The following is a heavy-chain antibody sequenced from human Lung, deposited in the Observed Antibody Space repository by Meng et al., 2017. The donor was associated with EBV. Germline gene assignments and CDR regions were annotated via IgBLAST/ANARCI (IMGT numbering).Heavy chain of an antibody. CDR3: ATTTVRGVNWIDP. D-gene: IGHD3-10*01. CDR2: IYYSGST. Sequence: QMHRQDAGPGLVKPSQTLSLTCTVSGGSISSKNYYWSWIRQHPGKGLEWIGYIYYSGSTYYNPSLKSRVTISVDTSKNQFSLNLTFVTAADTAVYYCATTTVRGVNWIDPWGQGTLVTVSS. CDR1: GGSISSKNYY. V-gene: IGHV4-31*03. J-gene: IGHJ5*02.